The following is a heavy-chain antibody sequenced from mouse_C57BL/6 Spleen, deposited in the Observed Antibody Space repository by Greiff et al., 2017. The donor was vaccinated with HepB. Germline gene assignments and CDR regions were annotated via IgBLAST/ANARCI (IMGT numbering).Heavy chain of an antibody. CDR2: ISSGSSTI. CDR1: GFTFSDYG. Sequence: EVQVVESGGGLVKPGGSLKLSCAASGFTFSDYGMHWVRQAPEKGLEWVAYISSGSSTIYYADTVKGRFTISRDNATNTLFLQMTSLRSEDTAMYYCARGTTVGAKNWYFDVWGTGTTVTVSS. V-gene: IGHV5-17*01. D-gene: IGHD1-1*01. CDR3: ARGTTVGAKNWYFDV. J-gene: IGHJ1*03.